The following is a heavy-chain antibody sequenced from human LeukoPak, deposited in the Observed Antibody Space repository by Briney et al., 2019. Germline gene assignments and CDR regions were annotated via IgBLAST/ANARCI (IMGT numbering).Heavy chain of an antibody. D-gene: IGHD6-19*01. V-gene: IGHV3-13*01. CDR3: TRAATSEWLVPWYLDL. CDR2: IGIAGDR. CDR1: GFTFSNYD. Sequence: GGSLRLSCAASGFTFSNYDMHWVRQVPGKGLEWVSGIGIAGDRDYPDSVKGRFTISRQNAKSSLFLQMNGLKVGDTAVYYCTRAATSEWLVPWYLDLWGRGTLVIVSS. J-gene: IGHJ2*01.